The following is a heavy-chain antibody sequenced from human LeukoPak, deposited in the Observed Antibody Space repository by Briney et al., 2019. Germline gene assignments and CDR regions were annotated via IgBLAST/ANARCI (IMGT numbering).Heavy chain of an antibody. CDR2: ISGGSST. Sequence: PGGSLRLSCAASGFTFSDHRMNWVRQAPGKGLEWVSVISGGSSTYYADSVKGRFTISRDNSKNTLFLQMNSLRAEDTAVYFCAKKEYSSGWYSAHWGQGTLVTVSS. V-gene: IGHV3-23*01. D-gene: IGHD6-19*01. J-gene: IGHJ4*02. CDR1: GFTFSDHR. CDR3: AKKEYSSGWYSAH.